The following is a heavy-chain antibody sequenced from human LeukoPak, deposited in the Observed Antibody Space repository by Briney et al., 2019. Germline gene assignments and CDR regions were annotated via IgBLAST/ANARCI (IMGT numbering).Heavy chain of an antibody. D-gene: IGHD1-26*01. CDR3: AKYGPQDSGSSHFDY. Sequence: HPGGSLRLSCAASRFTFNSYAMSWVRQAPGKGLEWVSVIGGSNGITFYVGSAKGRFTISRDNSKDTLFLQMNSLRAEATAIYYCAKYGPQDSGSSHFDYWGQGALVTVSS. CDR1: RFTFNSYA. V-gene: IGHV3-23*01. CDR2: IGGSNGIT. J-gene: IGHJ4*02.